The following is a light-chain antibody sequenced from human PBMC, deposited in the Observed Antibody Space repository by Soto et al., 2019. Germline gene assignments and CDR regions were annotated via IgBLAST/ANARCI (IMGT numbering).Light chain of an antibody. CDR1: QSVTANY. V-gene: IGKV3-20*01. CDR3: LQYGVPLWT. Sequence: EIALTQSPGTLSLSPGERATLSCRASQSVTANYLAWYQQRPGQAPRLLICAASIGATGVPDRFSGSGSGTDFTLTISRLEPEDFAVYYCLQYGVPLWTFGQGTTVEIK. J-gene: IGKJ1*01. CDR2: AAS.